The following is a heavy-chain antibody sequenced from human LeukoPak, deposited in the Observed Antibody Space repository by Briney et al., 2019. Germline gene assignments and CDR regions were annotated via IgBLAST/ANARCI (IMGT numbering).Heavy chain of an antibody. Sequence: PSETLSLTCTVSGRSISSSYWSWIRQPPGKGLEWIGFIYYTGSTNYNPSLTSRVTISVDTSKNQFSLKLSSVTAADTAVYYCARGGGNDRSGYYSFDIWGQGTMVTVSS. CDR3: ARGGGNDRSGYYSFDI. CDR1: GRSISSSY. D-gene: IGHD3-22*01. J-gene: IGHJ3*02. CDR2: IYYTGST. V-gene: IGHV4-59*01.